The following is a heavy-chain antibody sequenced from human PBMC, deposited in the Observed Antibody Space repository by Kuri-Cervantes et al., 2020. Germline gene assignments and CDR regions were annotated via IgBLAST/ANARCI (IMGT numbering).Heavy chain of an antibody. CDR1: GFTFSDYY. CDR3: ARRGVGASLHYYYYGMDV. J-gene: IGHJ6*02. V-gene: IGHV3-74*01. D-gene: IGHD2-15*01. Sequence: GESLKISCAASGFTFSDYYMSWIRQAPGKGLVWVSHISSDGSSTSYADSVKGRFTISRDNAKNTLYLQMNSLRAEDTAVYYCARRGVGASLHYYYYGMDVWGQGTTVTVSS. CDR2: ISSDGSST.